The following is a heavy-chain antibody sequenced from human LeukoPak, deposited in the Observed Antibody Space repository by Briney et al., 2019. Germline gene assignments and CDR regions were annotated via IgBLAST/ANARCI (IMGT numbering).Heavy chain of an antibody. V-gene: IGHV4-59*01. CDR1: GGSISSYY. CDR2: IYYSGTT. CDR3: ARALSEQLINWFDP. D-gene: IGHD6-13*01. Sequence: RPSETLSLTCTVSGGSISSYYWTWIRQPPGKGLEWIGYIYYSGTTNYNPSLKSRVTISVDTSKNQFSLKLSSVTAADTAVYYCARALSEQLINWFDPWGQGTLVTVSS. J-gene: IGHJ5*02.